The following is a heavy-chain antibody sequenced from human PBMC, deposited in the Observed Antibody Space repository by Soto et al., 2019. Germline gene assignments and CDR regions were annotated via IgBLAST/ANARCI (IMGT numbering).Heavy chain of an antibody. D-gene: IGHD3-16*01. CDR1: GFTFINYW. CDR2: INPDGSRT. V-gene: IGHV3-74*01. CDR3: ARVKLGSYDWFDP. J-gene: IGHJ5*02. Sequence: EVQLVESGGDLVQPGGSLRLSCAASGFTFINYWMHWVRQVPGKGLMWVSRINPDGSRTTYADSVKGRFAISRDNARNTVYLQMNSLRAEDTAVYYCARVKLGSYDWFDPWGQGSLVTVSS.